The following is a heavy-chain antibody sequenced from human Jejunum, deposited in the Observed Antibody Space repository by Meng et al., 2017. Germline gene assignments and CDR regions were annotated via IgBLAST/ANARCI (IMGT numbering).Heavy chain of an antibody. CDR1: GFTSSDHY. Sequence: GESLKISCAASGFTSSDHYMDWVRQAPGKGLEWVGRTRNKANSYTTEYAASVKGRFTISRDDSKNSLYLQMNSLETEDTAVYFCARAIRGVRGGNYVMDLWGQGTTVTVSS. V-gene: IGHV3-72*01. J-gene: IGHJ6*02. D-gene: IGHD3-10*01. CDR3: ARAIRGVRGGNYVMDL. CDR2: TRNKANSYTT.